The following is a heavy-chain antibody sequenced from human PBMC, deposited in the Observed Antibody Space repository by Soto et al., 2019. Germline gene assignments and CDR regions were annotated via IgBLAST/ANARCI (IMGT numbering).Heavy chain of an antibody. D-gene: IGHD2-2*01. CDR3: AQRKWGYCSSTSCFMDV. V-gene: IGHV3-23*01. J-gene: IGHJ6*02. CDR2: ISGSGGST. CDR1: GFTFSSYA. Sequence: EVQLLESGGGLVQPGGSLRLSCAASGFTFSSYAMSWVRQAPGKGLEWVSAISGSGGSTYYADSVKGRFTISRDNSKNTLYLQMNSLRAEDTAVYYCAQRKWGYCSSTSCFMDVWGQGTTDTVSS.